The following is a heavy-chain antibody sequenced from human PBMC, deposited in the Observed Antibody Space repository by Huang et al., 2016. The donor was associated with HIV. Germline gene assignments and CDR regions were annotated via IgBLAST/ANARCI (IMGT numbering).Heavy chain of an antibody. D-gene: IGHD3-22*01. V-gene: IGHV4-39*01. Sequence: QVQLQESGPGRVKPSETLSLTCTVSGGSIRSSSYYWGWIRQPPGKGLEWIGSFFYGVGTDDNPAFEGRVSISVDTSKNEFSLKLSSVTAADTAVYYCARRFTYDDGGGYYQDDAFDIWGQGTMVTVSS. CDR2: FFYGVGT. J-gene: IGHJ3*02. CDR3: ARRFTYDDGGGYYQDDAFDI. CDR1: GGSIRSSSYY.